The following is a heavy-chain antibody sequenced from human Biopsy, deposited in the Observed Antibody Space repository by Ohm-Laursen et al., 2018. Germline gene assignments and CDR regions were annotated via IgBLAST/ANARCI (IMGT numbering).Heavy chain of an antibody. V-gene: IGHV1-69*13. Sequence: PVKVSCKASGGTFINYAISWVRQAPGQGLKWMGGIIPMFGTANYAQMFQGRVTISADESTSTSYMELSSLTTEDTAIYYCARGPHSGSHSCFDYWGRGTLVTVSS. D-gene: IGHD1-26*01. CDR1: GGTFINYA. J-gene: IGHJ4*02. CDR3: ARGPHSGSHSCFDY. CDR2: IIPMFGTA.